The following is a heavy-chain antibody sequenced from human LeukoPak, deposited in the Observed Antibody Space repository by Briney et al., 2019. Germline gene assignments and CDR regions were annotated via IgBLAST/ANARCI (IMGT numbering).Heavy chain of an antibody. J-gene: IGHJ5*02. Sequence: GGSLRLSCAASGFTFSDCYMSWIRQAPGKGLEWVSYISSSGSTIDYADSVKGRFTISRDNAKNSLYLQMNSLRAEDTAVYYCARDSSLLRYFDWLFHWGQGTLVTVSS. CDR2: ISSSGSTI. V-gene: IGHV3-11*01. CDR3: ARDSSLLRYFDWLFH. CDR1: GFTFSDCY. D-gene: IGHD3-9*01.